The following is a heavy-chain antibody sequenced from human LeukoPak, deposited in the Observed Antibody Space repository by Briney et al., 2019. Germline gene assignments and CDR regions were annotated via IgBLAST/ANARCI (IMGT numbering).Heavy chain of an antibody. V-gene: IGHV3-23*01. J-gene: IGHJ4*02. CDR2: ISGSGGST. Sequence: GGSLRLSCAASGFTFSSYAMSWVRQAPGKGLEWVSAISGSGGSTYYADSVKGRFTISRDSSKNTLYLQMNSLRAEDTAVYYCAKVEDSNYDSSGYYDYWGQGTLVTVSS. CDR1: GFTFSSYA. CDR3: AKVEDSNYDSSGYYDY. D-gene: IGHD3-22*01.